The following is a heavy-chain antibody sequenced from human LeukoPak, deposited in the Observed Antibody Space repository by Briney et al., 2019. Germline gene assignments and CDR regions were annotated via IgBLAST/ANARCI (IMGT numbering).Heavy chain of an antibody. J-gene: IGHJ3*02. D-gene: IGHD6-19*01. V-gene: IGHV1-18*01. CDR2: ISVYNGNT. Sequence: ASVKVSCKASGYTFTNFGISWVRQAPGQGLEWMGVISVYNGNTNYAQKVQDRVTMTTDSPTSTAYMELRSLRSDDTAVYYCARAGGWAREDYKADAFDIWGQGTMVTVSS. CDR3: ARAGGWAREDYKADAFDI. CDR1: GYTFTNFG.